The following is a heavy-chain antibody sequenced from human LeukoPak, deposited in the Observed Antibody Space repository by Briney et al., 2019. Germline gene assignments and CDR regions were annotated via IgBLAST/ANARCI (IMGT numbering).Heavy chain of an antibody. D-gene: IGHD4-23*01. CDR2: ISSSGSTK. V-gene: IGHV3-11*01. J-gene: IGHJ4*02. CDR1: GFTFSDYS. Sequence: GGSLRLSCAASGFTFSDYSMSWIRKAPGKGLEWVSYISSSGSTKYYADSVKGRFTISRDNAKNSLSLQMNSLRAEDTAVYYCARDRGDYGGSFDYWGQGTLVTVSS. CDR3: ARDRGDYGGSFDY.